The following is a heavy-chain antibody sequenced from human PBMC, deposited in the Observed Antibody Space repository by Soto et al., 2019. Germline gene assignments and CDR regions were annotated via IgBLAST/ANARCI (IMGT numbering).Heavy chain of an antibody. J-gene: IGHJ6*02. CDR1: GYSFTSHW. Sequence: PGESLKISCQGSGYSFTSHWITWVRQTPGKGLEWMGRIDPSNSYTNYSPSFQGHVAISIDRSISTAYLQWSSLEASDTAIYYCARRLSGPKEEYNAYYFYGLDVWGQGTTVT. CDR3: ARRLSGPKEEYNAYYFYGLDV. D-gene: IGHD1-1*01. CDR2: IDPSNSYT. V-gene: IGHV5-10-1*01.